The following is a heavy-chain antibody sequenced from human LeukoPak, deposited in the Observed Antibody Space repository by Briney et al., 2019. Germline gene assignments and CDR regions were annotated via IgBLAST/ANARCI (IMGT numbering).Heavy chain of an antibody. V-gene: IGHV3-23*01. CDR1: GFPFNNYA. CDR3: ANDFDH. Sequence: GGSLELSCAASGFPFNNYAMSGVGRAPGKGLEWVSTISGSDDNTYYADSVKGRFTISRDTSKNTLYLQMNSLRADDTAVYYCANDFDHWGQGTLVTVSS. CDR2: ISGSDDNT. J-gene: IGHJ4*02.